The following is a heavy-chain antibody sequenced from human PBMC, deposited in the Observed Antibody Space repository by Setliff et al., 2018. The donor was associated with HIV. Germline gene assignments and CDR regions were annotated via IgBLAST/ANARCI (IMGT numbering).Heavy chain of an antibody. CDR3: ARIYHYYDSSGYSHYDAFDI. J-gene: IGHJ3*02. CDR2: IDWDDDK. V-gene: IGHV2-70*11. Sequence: SGPTLVNPTQTLTLTCTFSGFSLSTSGMCVSWIRQPPGKALEWLARIDWDDDKYYSTSLKTRLTISKDTSKNQVVLTMTNMDPVDTATYYCARIYHYYDSSGYSHYDAFDIWGQGTMVTV. D-gene: IGHD3-22*01. CDR1: GFSLSTSGMC.